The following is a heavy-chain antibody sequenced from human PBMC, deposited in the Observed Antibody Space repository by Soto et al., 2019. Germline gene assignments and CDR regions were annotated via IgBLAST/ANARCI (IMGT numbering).Heavy chain of an antibody. CDR3: ARGAVDCGGDCYSGYYGMDV. J-gene: IGHJ6*02. CDR1: VGSISSYY. V-gene: IGHV4-59*01. Sequence: ETLSLTCTVSVGSISSYYWSWIREPPGKGLEWIGYIYYSGSTNYNPSLKSRVTISVDTSKNQFSLKLSSVTAADTAVYYCARGAVDCGGDCYSGYYGMDVWGQGTTVTVSS. D-gene: IGHD2-21*02. CDR2: IYYSGST.